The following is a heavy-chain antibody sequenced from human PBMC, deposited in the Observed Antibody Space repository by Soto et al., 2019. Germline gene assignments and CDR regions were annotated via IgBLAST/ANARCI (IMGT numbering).Heavy chain of an antibody. CDR1: GFSLTTRGMC. CDR3: ARSPGMQPDY. Sequence: GSGPTLVNPTQTLTLTCTFSGFSLTTRGMCVTWIRQPPGKALEWLARIDWDDDKYYSASLKTRLTISKDTSKNQVVLTMANMDPVDTATYYCARSPGMQPDYWGQGTLVNVSS. J-gene: IGHJ4*02. V-gene: IGHV2-70*11. CDR2: IDWDDDK. D-gene: IGHD2-8*01.